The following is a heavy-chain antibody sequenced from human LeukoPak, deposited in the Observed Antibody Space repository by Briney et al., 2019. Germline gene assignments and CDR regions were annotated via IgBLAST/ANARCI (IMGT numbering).Heavy chain of an antibody. J-gene: IGHJ4*02. CDR2: IYYSGST. Sequence: PSETLSLTCTVSGGSISSGGYYWSWIRQHPGKGLEWIGYIYYSGSTYYNPSLKSRVTISVDTSKNQFSLKLSSVTAADTAVYYCAREVMPVAGTSHFDYWGQGTLVTVSS. V-gene: IGHV4-31*03. CDR3: AREVMPVAGTSHFDY. CDR1: GGSISSGGYY. D-gene: IGHD6-19*01.